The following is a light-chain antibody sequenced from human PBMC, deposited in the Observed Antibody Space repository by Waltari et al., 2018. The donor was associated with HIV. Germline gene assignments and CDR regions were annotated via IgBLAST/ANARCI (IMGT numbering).Light chain of an antibody. J-gene: IGKJ1*01. CDR1: QGIGNL. V-gene: IGKV1-NL1*01. CDR3: QQYFDVPVT. Sequence: IQISQSPSSLSASVGDRVTITCRASQGIGNLLAWYQQKPGGALKLLLTAASNLETGVPSRFSGSASGTAFTLTINSLQPEDFGTYYCQQYFDVPVTFGQGTKVEIK. CDR2: AAS.